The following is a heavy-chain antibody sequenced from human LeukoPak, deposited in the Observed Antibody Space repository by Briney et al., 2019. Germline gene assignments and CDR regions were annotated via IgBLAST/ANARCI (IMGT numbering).Heavy chain of an antibody. CDR3: ARVLDYYGSGSGWFDP. CDR2: INHSGST. CDR1: GGSFSGYY. J-gene: IGHJ5*02. Sequence: PSETLSLTCAVYGGSFSGYYWSWIRQPPGKGLEWIGEINHSGSTNYNPSLKSRVTISVDTSKNQFSLKLSSVTAADTAVYYCARVLDYYGSGSGWFDPWGQGTLVTVSS. D-gene: IGHD3-10*01. V-gene: IGHV4-34*01.